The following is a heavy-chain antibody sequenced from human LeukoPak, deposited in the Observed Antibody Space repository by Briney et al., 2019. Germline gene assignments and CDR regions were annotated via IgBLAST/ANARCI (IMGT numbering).Heavy chain of an antibody. V-gene: IGHV1-2*02. CDR1: GYTFTGYY. D-gene: IGHD3-22*01. Sequence: ASVKVSCKASGYTFTGYYMHWVRQAPGQGLEWMGWINPNSGGTNYAQKFQGRVTMTRDTSISTACMELSRLRSDDTAVYYCARIADSSGYYYVFSYWGQGTLVTVSS. J-gene: IGHJ4*02. CDR3: ARIADSSGYYYVFSY. CDR2: INPNSGGT.